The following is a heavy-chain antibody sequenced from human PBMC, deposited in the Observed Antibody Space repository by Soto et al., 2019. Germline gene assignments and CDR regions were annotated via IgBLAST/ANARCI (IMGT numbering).Heavy chain of an antibody. Sequence: GASGKVSCKASGSTFSKYAISWVRQAPGQRLEWKGRIFPILGIANYAQKFQGRVTITADKSTSTAYMELSSLRSEDTAVYYCARGVGTTFVPLPSRTPTNWFDPWGQGTLVTVSS. D-gene: IGHD1-7*01. CDR3: ARGVGTTFVPLPSRTPTNWFDP. CDR2: IFPILGIA. CDR1: GSTFSKYA. J-gene: IGHJ5*02. V-gene: IGHV1-69*04.